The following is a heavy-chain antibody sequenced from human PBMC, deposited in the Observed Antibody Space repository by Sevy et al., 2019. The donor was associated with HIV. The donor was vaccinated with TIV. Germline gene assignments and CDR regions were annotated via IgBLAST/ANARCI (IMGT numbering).Heavy chain of an antibody. J-gene: IGHJ6*02. D-gene: IGHD3-10*01. CDR1: GFTFTDYW. V-gene: IGHV5-51*01. CDR2: IYAGDSDS. CDR3: ARSRGDFLPPYYFQYYGMDV. Sequence: GESLKISCKTSGFTFTDYWIGWVRQMPGKGLEWMGIIYAGDSDSRYSQSFRGQVTISADKSTSNAYLQWSSLKASDTAMYYCARSRGDFLPPYYFQYYGMDVWGQGTTVTVSS.